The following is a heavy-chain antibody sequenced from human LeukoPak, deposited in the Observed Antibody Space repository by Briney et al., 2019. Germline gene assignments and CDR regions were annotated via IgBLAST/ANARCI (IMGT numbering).Heavy chain of an antibody. J-gene: IGHJ4*02. V-gene: IGHV3-7*03. D-gene: IGHD1-1*01. Sequence: GGSLRLSCVASGFTFGNFWMSWVRQAPGKGLEWVANIKVDGREKYYADSVKGRFTISRDNAENSLYLQMNSLRAEDTAVYYCGKKTGSTGEAFDYWGQGTQVTVSS. CDR2: IKVDGREK. CDR1: GFTFGNFW. CDR3: GKKTGSTGEAFDY.